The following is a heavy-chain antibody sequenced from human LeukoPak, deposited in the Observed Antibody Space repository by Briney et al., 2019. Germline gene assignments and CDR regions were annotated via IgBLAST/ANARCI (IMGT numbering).Heavy chain of an antibody. D-gene: IGHD5-18*01. CDR1: GYTLTELS. CDR3: ATGYTRGSYYYGMDV. CDR2: FDPEDGET. J-gene: IGHJ6*02. V-gene: IGHV1-24*01. Sequence: GASVKVSCKVSGYTLTELSMHWVRQAPGKGLEWMGGFDPEDGETIYAQKFQGRVTMTEDTSTDTAHMELSSLRSEDTAVYYCATGYTRGSYYYGMDVWGQGTTVTVSS.